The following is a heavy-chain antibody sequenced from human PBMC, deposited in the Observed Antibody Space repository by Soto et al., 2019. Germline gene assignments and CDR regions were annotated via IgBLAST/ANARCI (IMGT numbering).Heavy chain of an antibody. J-gene: IGHJ6*02. D-gene: IGHD6-6*01. CDR1: GGSISSYY. CDR2: IYYSGST. V-gene: IGHV4-59*01. Sequence: QVQLQESGPGLVKPSETLSLTCTVSGGSISSYYWSWIRQPPGKGLEWIGYIYYSGSTNYNPSLKSLVTISVDTSKNQFSLKLSSVTAADTAVYYCARGGIAARPYYYYGMDVWGQGTTVTVSS. CDR3: ARGGIAARPYYYYGMDV.